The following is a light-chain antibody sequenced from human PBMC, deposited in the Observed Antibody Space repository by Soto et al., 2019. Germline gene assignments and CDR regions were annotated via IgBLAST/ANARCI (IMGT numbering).Light chain of an antibody. V-gene: IGKV3-11*01. CDR1: QSVSSY. J-gene: IGKJ5*01. CDR2: DAS. CDR3: QQLSSWSPIT. Sequence: EIVLTQSPATLSLSPGERATLSCRASQSVSSYLAWYQQKPGQAPRLLIYDASNRATVIPARFSGSGSGTDFTLTISTLDHEDLALGYWQQLSSWSPITFGQGTRLEIK.